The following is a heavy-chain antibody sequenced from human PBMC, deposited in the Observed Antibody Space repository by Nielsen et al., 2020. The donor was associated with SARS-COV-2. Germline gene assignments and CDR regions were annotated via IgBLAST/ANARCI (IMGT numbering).Heavy chain of an antibody. CDR1: DYSFSDYG. D-gene: IGHD2-15*01. CDR2: ISVYNGNT. J-gene: IGHJ4*02. V-gene: IGHV1-18*01. CDR3: ARVIGYCSGTNCYSDY. Sequence: ASVKVSCKASDYSFSDYGISWVRQAPGQGLEWMGWISVYNGNTNYAQKLQGRVTMTTDTSTSTAYMELRSLRSDDTAVYYCARVIGYCSGTNCYSDYWGQGTLVTVSS.